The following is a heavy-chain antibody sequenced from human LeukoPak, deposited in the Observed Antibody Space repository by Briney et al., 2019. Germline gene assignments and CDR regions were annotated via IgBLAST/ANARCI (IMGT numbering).Heavy chain of an antibody. CDR1: GCSISSGSYY. Sequence: SETLSLTCTVSGCSISSGSYYWSWIRPPAGKGLEWIGRIYTSGSTNYNPSLKSRVTISVDTSNNQFSLKLSFVTAADTAVYFCARDAAGEGRLVITWFDPWGQGTLVTVSS. J-gene: IGHJ5*02. D-gene: IGHD3-22*01. V-gene: IGHV4-61*02. CDR2: IYTSGST. CDR3: ARDAAGEGRLVITWFDP.